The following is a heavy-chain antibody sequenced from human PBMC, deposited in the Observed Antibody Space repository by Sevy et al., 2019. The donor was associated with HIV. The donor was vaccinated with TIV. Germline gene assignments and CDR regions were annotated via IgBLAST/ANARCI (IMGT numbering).Heavy chain of an antibody. J-gene: IGHJ4*02. Sequence: ASVKVSCKASGYTFTSYDINWVRQATGQGLEWMGWMNPNSGNTGYAQKFQGRVTMTRNTSISTAYMELSSLGSEDTAGYYCARVFKVLRFLEWFPTPDYWGQGTLVTVSS. CDR1: GYTFTSYD. D-gene: IGHD3-3*01. CDR2: MNPNSGNT. CDR3: ARVFKVLRFLEWFPTPDY. V-gene: IGHV1-8*01.